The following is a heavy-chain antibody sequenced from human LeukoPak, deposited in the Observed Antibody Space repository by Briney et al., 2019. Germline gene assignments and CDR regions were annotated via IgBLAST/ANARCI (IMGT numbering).Heavy chain of an antibody. CDR1: GYTFTSYG. Sequence: SVKVSCKASGYTFTSYGISWVRQAPGHGLEWMGGIIPIFGTANYAQKFQGRVTITADKSTSTAYMELSSLRSEDTAVYYCARGGGGYDFWSGYLSYWGQGTLVTVSS. V-gene: IGHV1-69*06. J-gene: IGHJ4*02. CDR2: IIPIFGTA. CDR3: ARGGGGYDFWSGYLSY. D-gene: IGHD3-3*01.